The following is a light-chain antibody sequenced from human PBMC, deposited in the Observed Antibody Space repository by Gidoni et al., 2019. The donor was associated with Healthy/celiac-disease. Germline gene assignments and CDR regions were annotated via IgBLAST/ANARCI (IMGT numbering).Light chain of an antibody. V-gene: IGKV3-20*01. Sequence: EIVLTQSPGTLSLSPGERATLSCRASQSVSSNYVAWYQQKPGQAPRLRIYGASNRATGIPARFSGSGSGTDFTLTISRLEPDDFAVYYCLQYDTSPPAYTFGQGTKLEIK. CDR1: QSVSSNY. CDR3: LQYDTSPPAYT. CDR2: GAS. J-gene: IGKJ2*01.